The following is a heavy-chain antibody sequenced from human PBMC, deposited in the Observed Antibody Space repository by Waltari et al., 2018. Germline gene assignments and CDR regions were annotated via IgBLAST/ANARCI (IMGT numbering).Heavy chain of an antibody. D-gene: IGHD4-4*01. CDR3: AKDFYDYTNYGYTDV. J-gene: IGHJ6*03. Sequence: EMQLLESGGGLVQPGGSLRLSCVASGFSFKNFAMSWVRQAPGKGLEWVSAILISATKTHYLDSVKGRFTISRDDSRNTLYLQMNNLRAGDTAIYYCAKDFYDYTNYGYTDVWGKGTTVTVSS. CDR2: ILISATKT. V-gene: IGHV3-23*05. CDR1: GFSFKNFA.